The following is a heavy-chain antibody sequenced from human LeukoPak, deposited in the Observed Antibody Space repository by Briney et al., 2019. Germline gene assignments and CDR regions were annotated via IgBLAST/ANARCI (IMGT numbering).Heavy chain of an antibody. J-gene: IGHJ3*02. D-gene: IGHD6-19*01. CDR1: GGSVSSSSYY. CDR2: IYYTGST. V-gene: IGHV4-39*01. Sequence: PSETLSLTCTVSGGSVSSSSYYWGWVRQPPGEGLEWIGSIYYTGSTYYSPSLKSRVTISVDTSKNQFSLKLSSVTAADTALYYCARHRRSGRDAFDIWGQGTMVTVSS. CDR3: ARHRRSGRDAFDI.